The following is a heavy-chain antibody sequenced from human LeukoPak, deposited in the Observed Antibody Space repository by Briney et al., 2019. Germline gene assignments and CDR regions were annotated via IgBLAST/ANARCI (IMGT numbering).Heavy chain of an antibody. D-gene: IGHD6-19*01. CDR3: ARGVAVAGTGGYYYYMDV. CDR2: ISSSSSYI. V-gene: IGHV3-21*01. J-gene: IGHJ6*03. CDR1: GFTFSSYS. Sequence: GGSLRLSCAASGFTFSSYSMNWVRQAPGKGLEWVSSISSSSSYIYYADSVKGRFTISRDNAKNSLYLQMNSLRAEDTAVYYCARGVAVAGTGGYYYYMDVWGKGTTVTVSS.